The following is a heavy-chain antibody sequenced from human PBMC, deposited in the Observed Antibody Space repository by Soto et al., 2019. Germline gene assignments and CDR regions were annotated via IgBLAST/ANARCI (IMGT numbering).Heavy chain of an antibody. CDR2: IFPGDCDT. Sequence: GEYLKIYCKGSGYTFTTYWIGWVRQMPGKDLAWMGIIFPGDCDTRYSPSFQDHGTISADKSTGTAFLQSRSRAAWGPGLYYCARVGRVTVIGDNFPFFDLDVWGQGTTVTVSS. CDR3: ARVGRVTVIGDNFPFFDLDV. V-gene: IGHV5-51*01. CDR1: GYTFTTYW. D-gene: IGHD2-21*02. J-gene: IGHJ6*01.